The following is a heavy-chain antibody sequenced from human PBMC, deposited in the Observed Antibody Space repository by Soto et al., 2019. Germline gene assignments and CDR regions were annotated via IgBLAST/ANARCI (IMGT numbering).Heavy chain of an antibody. CDR2: INPADSDT. CDR1: GYRFTTYW. V-gene: IGHV5-51*01. J-gene: IGHJ4*02. D-gene: IGHD3-22*01. Sequence: PGESLRISWKGSGYRFTTYWIGWVRQMPGKGLEWMGIINPADSDTRYSPSFQGQVTVSVDKSISTAYLQWSSLKASDTAMYYCVSPDSSGYYVNWGQGTPVTVSS. CDR3: VSPDSSGYYVN.